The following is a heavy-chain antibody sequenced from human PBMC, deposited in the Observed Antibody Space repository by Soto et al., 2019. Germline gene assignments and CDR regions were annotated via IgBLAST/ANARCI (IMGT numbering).Heavy chain of an antibody. CDR3: VRDRSRNWFDP. J-gene: IGHJ5*02. D-gene: IGHD2-15*01. CDR2: INGAGTSI. CDR1: GFTFGLYW. V-gene: IGHV3-74*01. Sequence: EVQLVESGGGIVQPGGSLRLSCAASGFTFGLYWMHWVRQVPGKGLMWVSRINGAGTSIAYADSVKGRFTISRDNAKNTLYLQMNSLRAEDTAVYYCVRDRSRNWFDPWGLGTLVNVSS.